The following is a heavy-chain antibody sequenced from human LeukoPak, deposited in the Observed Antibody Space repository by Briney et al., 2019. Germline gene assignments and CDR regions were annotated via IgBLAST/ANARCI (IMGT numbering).Heavy chain of an antibody. CDR3: ARGYGGPDV. D-gene: IGHD5-12*01. V-gene: IGHV3-74*01. Sequence: GGSLRLSCAASGFTFSNAWMHWVRQAPGKGLLWVSHINSDESSTSYADSVKGRFTISRDNAKNTLYLQMNSLRAEDTAVYYCARGYGGPDVWGQGTTVTVSS. CDR2: INSDESST. CDR1: GFTFSNAW. J-gene: IGHJ6*02.